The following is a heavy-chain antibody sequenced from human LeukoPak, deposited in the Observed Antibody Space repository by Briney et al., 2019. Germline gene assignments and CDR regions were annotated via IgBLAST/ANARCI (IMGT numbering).Heavy chain of an antibody. D-gene: IGHD2-2*01. CDR2: ISGYCSST. CDR1: GFTFDDYA. J-gene: IGHJ6*02. Sequence: WRTLRLSCAVSGFTFDDYAMHWVRNAPAPARDLVSLISGYCSSTYYADSVKGRFTISRDHSKNSLYLQMNSLRTEATGLYYCAKDIDCSSTSCYRPKGRYYYYGMDVWGQGTTVTVS. V-gene: IGHV3-43*02. CDR3: AKDIDCSSTSCYRPKGRYYYYGMDV.